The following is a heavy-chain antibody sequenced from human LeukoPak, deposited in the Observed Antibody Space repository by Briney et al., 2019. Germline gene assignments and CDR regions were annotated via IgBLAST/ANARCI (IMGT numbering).Heavy chain of an antibody. CDR3: AREHKSYGDYPYYFDS. J-gene: IGHJ4*02. V-gene: IGHV4-30-4*01. Sequence: SETLSLTCTVSSDSISSGDYYWSWIRQPAGRGLEFIGYINKKGGTFYNPPLKSRVSISIDTSKNQFSLKLTSVTAADTAVYFCAREHKSYGDYPYYFDSWGQGTLVTDSS. D-gene: IGHD4-17*01. CDR2: INKKGGT. CDR1: SDSISSGDYY.